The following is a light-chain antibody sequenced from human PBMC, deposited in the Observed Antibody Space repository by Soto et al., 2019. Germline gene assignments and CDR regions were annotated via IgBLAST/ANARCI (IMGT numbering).Light chain of an antibody. CDR1: QSISSY. Sequence: DIQMPQSPSSLSSSVGDRFTMTCGAGQSISSYLNWYQQKPGKAPKLLIYAASTLQSGVPARFSGSGSGTDFTLTISSLQPEDFATYYCHQSYDIPTFGQGTKVDIK. CDR2: AAS. V-gene: IGKV1-39*01. CDR3: HQSYDIPT. J-gene: IGKJ1*01.